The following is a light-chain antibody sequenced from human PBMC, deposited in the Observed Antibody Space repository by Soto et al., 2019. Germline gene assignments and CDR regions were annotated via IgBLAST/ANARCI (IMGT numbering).Light chain of an antibody. CDR2: SAS. Sequence: EIVLTQSPGTLSLFPGERATLSCRASQSVNSSYLAWYQQKPGQAPSLLIYSASSRATGIPDRFSGSGSGTDFTLTISRLEPEDFAVYYCQQYGISPPKYTFGQGTKLEIK. V-gene: IGKV3-20*01. CDR3: QQYGISPPKYT. CDR1: QSVNSSY. J-gene: IGKJ2*01.